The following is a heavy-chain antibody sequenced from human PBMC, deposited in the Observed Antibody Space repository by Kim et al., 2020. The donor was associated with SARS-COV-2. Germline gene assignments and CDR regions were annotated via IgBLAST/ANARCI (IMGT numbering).Heavy chain of an antibody. CDR3: ARGAGMTAIPFVAFYYGMDV. Sequence: GSLRLSCAASGFTFSSYAMHWVRQAPGKGLEWVAVISYDGSNKCYADSVKGRFTISRDNSKNTLYLQMNSLRAEDTAVYYCARGAGMTAIPFVAFYYGMDVWGQGTTVTVSS. CDR2: ISYDGSNK. CDR1: GFTFSSYA. J-gene: IGHJ6*02. D-gene: IGHD2-2*02. V-gene: IGHV3-30*04.